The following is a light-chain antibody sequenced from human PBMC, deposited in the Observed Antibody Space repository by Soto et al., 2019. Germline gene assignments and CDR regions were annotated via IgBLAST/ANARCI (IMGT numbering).Light chain of an antibody. J-gene: IGLJ2*01. Sequence: QLVLTQPPSVSGAPGQRVTISCAGSSSNIGAGSDVHWYQQFPGTAPKLLIYDNTNRPSGVPDRISGSKSGTSASLAITGLQAGDEADYYCQSYDRSLSGSVFGGGTKVTVL. V-gene: IGLV1-40*01. CDR3: QSYDRSLSGSV. CDR2: DNT. CDR1: SSNIGAGSD.